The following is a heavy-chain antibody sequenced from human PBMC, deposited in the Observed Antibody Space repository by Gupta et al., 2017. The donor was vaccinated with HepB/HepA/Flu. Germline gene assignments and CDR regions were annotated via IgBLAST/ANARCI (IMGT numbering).Heavy chain of an antibody. J-gene: IGHJ4*02. CDR2: INIYNGDT. CDR1: GYTFTGYY. CDR3: ASSHSGGYSLES. D-gene: IGHD1-26*01. V-gene: IGHV1-2*02. Sequence: QVQLMQSGAEVREPGASVKVSCQASGYTFTGYYIHWVRQAPGQVLEWMGCINIYNGDTNFAQKFQGRVTMTRDKSIHTAYLDLTSLRSDDTAIYYCASSHSGGYSLESCGQGALVTVSS.